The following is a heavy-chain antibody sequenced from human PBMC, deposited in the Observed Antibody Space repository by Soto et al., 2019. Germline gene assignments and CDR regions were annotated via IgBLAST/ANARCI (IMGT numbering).Heavy chain of an antibody. CDR3: ARETPLDPDYGDNPFSDY. CDR1: GFSLSSYT. V-gene: IGHV3-21*01. CDR2: VSTTSSYI. J-gene: IGHJ4*02. Sequence: EVQLVESGGGLVKPGGTLRLSCAASGFSLSSYTMHWVRQAPGKGLEWVSLVSTTSSYINYADSVKGRFTISRDNARNSVYLHMNSLRAEDTAVYYCARETPLDPDYGDNPFSDYWGQGTLVTVSS. D-gene: IGHD4-17*01.